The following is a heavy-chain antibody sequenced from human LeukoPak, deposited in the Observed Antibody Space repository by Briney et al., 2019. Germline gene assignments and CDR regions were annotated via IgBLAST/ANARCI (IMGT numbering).Heavy chain of an antibody. CDR3: ARGYYYDSSGYWAPFDF. CDR1: GFPFSRYS. D-gene: IGHD3-22*01. V-gene: IGHV3-21*01. J-gene: IGHJ4*02. CDR2: ITSSSSNK. Sequence: GGSLKLSCAASGFPFSRYSTNWVRQAPGEGPEWVSSITSSSSNKDYVDSVKGRFTVSRDNAKNSLYLQMNSLRAEDTAVYYCARGYYYDSSGYWAPFDFWGQGTLVTVSS.